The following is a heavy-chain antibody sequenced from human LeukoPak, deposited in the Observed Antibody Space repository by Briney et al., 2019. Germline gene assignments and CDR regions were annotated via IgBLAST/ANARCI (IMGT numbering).Heavy chain of an antibody. D-gene: IGHD2-15*01. CDR2: ISVSGNT. Sequence: PGGSLRLSCAASGFTLSSYAMSWVRQGPGKGLEWVSAISVSGNTYHADSVKGQFTISRDSSKNTLYLQMNSLRAEDAAVYYCAKAPVTTCSGAYCYPFDYWGRGTLVTVSS. V-gene: IGHV3-23*01. CDR1: GFTLSSYA. J-gene: IGHJ4*02. CDR3: AKAPVTTCSGAYCYPFDY.